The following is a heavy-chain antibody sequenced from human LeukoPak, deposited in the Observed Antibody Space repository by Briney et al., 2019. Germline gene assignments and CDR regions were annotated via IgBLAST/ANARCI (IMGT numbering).Heavy chain of an antibody. V-gene: IGHV3-7*01. CDR2: IKQDGSEK. J-gene: IGHJ4*02. CDR1: GFTFSSYW. D-gene: IGHD6-19*01. Sequence: PGGSLRLSCAASGFTFSSYWMSWVRQAPGKGLEWVANIKQDGSEKYYVDSVKGRFTISRDNAKNSLYLQMNSLRAEDTAVYYCAREEQWLVLFSHRTPERPFDYWGQGTLVTVSS. CDR3: AREEQWLVLFSHRTPERPFDY.